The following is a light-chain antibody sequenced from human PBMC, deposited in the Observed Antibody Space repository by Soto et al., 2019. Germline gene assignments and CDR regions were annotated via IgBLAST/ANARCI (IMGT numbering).Light chain of an antibody. Sequence: DIQMTQSPSTLSASVGDRVTITCRASQIIDTWLAWYQHKPGTAPKLLIYRTSSLESGVPTRFSGSGSGTEFTLTISSPQPDDFATYYCQQCTTYPRTFGQGTKVEIK. V-gene: IGKV1-5*03. J-gene: IGKJ1*01. CDR1: QIIDTW. CDR3: QQCTTYPRT. CDR2: RTS.